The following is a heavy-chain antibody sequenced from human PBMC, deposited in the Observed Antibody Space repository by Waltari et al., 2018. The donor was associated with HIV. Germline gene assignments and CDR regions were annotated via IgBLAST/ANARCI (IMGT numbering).Heavy chain of an antibody. J-gene: IGHJ1*01. D-gene: IGHD2-21*02. CDR2: FDPEDGET. V-gene: IGHV1-24*01. CDR3: ATNCGGDCYQREYFQH. CDR1: GYTLTELS. Sequence: QVQLVQSGAEVKKPGASVKVSCKVSGYTLTELSMHWVRQAPGKGLEWMGGFDPEDGETSYAQKFQGRVTMTEDTSTDTAYMELSSLRSEDMAVYYCATNCGGDCYQREYFQHWGQGTLVTVSS.